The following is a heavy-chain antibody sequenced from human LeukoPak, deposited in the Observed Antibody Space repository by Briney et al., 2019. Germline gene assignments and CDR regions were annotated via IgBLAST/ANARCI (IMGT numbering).Heavy chain of an antibody. CDR1: GGSISSNTYY. Sequence: PSETLSLTCTVSGGSISSNTYYWAWIRQPPGMGLEWIGSIYYSGSTYYQPSLKSRVTISVDTSKNQFSLKLSSVTAADTAMYYCAREASYSGYHFGWFDPWGQGTLVTVSS. D-gene: IGHD5-12*01. J-gene: IGHJ5*02. CDR2: IYYSGST. CDR3: AREASYSGYHFGWFDP. V-gene: IGHV4-39*07.